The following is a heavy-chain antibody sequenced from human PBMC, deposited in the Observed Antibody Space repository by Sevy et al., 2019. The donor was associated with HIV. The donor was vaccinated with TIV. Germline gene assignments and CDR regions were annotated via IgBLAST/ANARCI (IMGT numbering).Heavy chain of an antibody. CDR2: ISWNSGSI. Sequence: GGSLRLSCAASGFTFDDYAMHWVRQAPGKGLEWVSGISWNSGSIGYADSVKGRFTISRDNAKNSLYLQMNSLRAEDTALYYCAKDIWLAAAGTPDHYFDYWGQGTLVTVAS. J-gene: IGHJ4*02. CDR3: AKDIWLAAAGTPDHYFDY. CDR1: GFTFDDYA. D-gene: IGHD6-13*01. V-gene: IGHV3-9*01.